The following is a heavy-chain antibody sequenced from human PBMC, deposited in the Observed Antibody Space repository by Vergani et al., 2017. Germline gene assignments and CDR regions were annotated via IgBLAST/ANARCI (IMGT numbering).Heavy chain of an antibody. CDR3: ARGQLPPDY. J-gene: IGHJ4*02. D-gene: IGHD2-2*01. CDR1: GGPLSSYY. CDR2: IYYSGST. Sequence: QVQLQESGPGLVKPSETLSLPCTVSGGPLSSYYWGWIRQPPGKGLEWIGYIYYSGSTNYNPSLKSRVTITVDTSNNQFSLKLSYVTAADTAVYYCARGQLPPDYWGQGTLVTVSS. V-gene: IGHV4-59*01.